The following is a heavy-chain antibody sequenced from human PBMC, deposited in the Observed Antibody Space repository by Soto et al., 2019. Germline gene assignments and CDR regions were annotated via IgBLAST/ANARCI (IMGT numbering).Heavy chain of an antibody. Sequence: ASVKVSCKASGYTFTTYGFSWVRQAPGQGLEWMGWINPNSGGTNYAQKFQGRVTMTRDTSISTAYMELSRLRSDDTAVYHCARGDRIQLWLHLDYWGQGTLVTVSS. V-gene: IGHV1-2*02. CDR2: INPNSGGT. J-gene: IGHJ4*02. CDR3: ARGDRIQLWLHLDY. D-gene: IGHD5-18*01. CDR1: GYTFTTYG.